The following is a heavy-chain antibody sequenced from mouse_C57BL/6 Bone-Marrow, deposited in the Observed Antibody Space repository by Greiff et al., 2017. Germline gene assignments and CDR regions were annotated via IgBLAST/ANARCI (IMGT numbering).Heavy chain of an antibody. V-gene: IGHV1-54*01. CDR1: GYAFTNYL. CDR3: AREDSSGYVLDY. Sequence: VQLQQSGAELVRPGTSVKVSCKASGYAFTNYLIEWVKQRPGQGLEWIGVINPGSGGTTYNEKFKGKATLTADKSSSTAYMQLSSLTSEDSAVYFCAREDSSGYVLDYWGQGTTLTVSS. D-gene: IGHD3-2*02. J-gene: IGHJ2*01. CDR2: INPGSGGT.